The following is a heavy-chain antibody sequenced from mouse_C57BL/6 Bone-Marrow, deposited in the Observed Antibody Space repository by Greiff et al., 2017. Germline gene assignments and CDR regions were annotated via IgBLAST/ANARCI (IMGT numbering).Heavy chain of an antibody. D-gene: IGHD1-1*01. V-gene: IGHV1-81*01. CDR2: IYPRSGNT. J-gene: IGHJ4*01. CDR3: ARGGVTTVVAPMDY. CDR1: GYTFTSYG. Sequence: QVQLQQSGAELARPGASVTLSCKASGYTFTSYGISWVKQRTGQGLEWIGEIYPRSGNTYYNEKFKGKATLTADKSSSTAYMELRSLTSADSAVYFCARGGVTTVVAPMDYWGQGTSVTVSS.